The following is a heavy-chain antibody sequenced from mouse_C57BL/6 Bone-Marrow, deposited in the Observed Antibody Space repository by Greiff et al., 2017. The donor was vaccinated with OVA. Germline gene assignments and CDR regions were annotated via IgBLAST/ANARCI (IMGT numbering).Heavy chain of an antibody. Sequence: QVQLKQSGAELVRPGTSVKVSCKASGYAFTNYLIEWVKQRPGQGLEWIGVINPGSGGTNYNEKFKGKATLTADKSSSTAYMQLSSLTSEDSAVYFCARLNYSNWYFDVWGTGTTVTVSS. D-gene: IGHD2-5*01. V-gene: IGHV1-54*01. CDR1: GYAFTNYL. J-gene: IGHJ1*03. CDR2: INPGSGGT. CDR3: ARLNYSNWYFDV.